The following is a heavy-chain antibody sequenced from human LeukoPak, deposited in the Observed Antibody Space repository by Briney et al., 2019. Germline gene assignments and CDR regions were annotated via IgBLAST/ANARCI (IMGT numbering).Heavy chain of an antibody. CDR3: ARGGRGYYQTLDY. CDR1: GGSFSGYY. V-gene: IGHV4-34*01. J-gene: IGHJ4*02. Sequence: SETLSLACAVYGGSFSGYYWSWIRQPPGKGLEWIGEINHSGSTNYNPSLKSRVTISVDTSKNQFSLKLSSVTAADTAVYYCARGGRGYYQTLDYWGQGTLVTVSS. D-gene: IGHD3-22*01. CDR2: INHSGST.